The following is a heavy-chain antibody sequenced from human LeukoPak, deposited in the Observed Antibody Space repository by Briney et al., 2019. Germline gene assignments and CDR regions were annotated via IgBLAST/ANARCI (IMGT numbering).Heavy chain of an antibody. CDR1: GFTFSNYE. V-gene: IGHV3-48*03. CDR2: ISSRGNSI. J-gene: IGHJ1*01. CDR3: ARVEYGVAMLRH. D-gene: IGHD3-3*01. Sequence: GGSLRLSCVVSGFTFSNYEMNWVRQAPGKGLEWVSYISSRGNSIYYVDSVKARFTISRDKAKNSLYLQMNSLRAEDTAVYYCARVEYGVAMLRHWGQGTLVSVSS.